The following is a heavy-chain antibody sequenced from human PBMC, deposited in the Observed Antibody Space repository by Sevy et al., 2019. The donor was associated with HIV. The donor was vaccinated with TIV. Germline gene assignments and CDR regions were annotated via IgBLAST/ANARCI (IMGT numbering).Heavy chain of an antibody. V-gene: IGHV3-33*01. Sequence: GGSLRLSCAASGFTFSSYGMHWVRQAPGKGLEWVAVIWYDGSNKYYADSVKGRFTISRDNSKNTLYLQMNSLRAEDTAAYYCATDNQLPDDYWGQGTLVTVSS. CDR1: GFTFSSYG. CDR3: ATDNQLPDDY. CDR2: IWYDGSNK. J-gene: IGHJ4*02. D-gene: IGHD2-2*01.